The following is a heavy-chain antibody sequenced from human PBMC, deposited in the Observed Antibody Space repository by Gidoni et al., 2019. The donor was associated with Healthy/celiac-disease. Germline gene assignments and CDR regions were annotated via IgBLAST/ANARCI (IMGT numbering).Heavy chain of an antibody. D-gene: IGHD3-22*01. CDR2: ISDDGSNK. CDR3: ARDEEYYDSRGGYYYYYGMDV. CDR1: GFTFSSYA. V-gene: IGHV3-30*04. J-gene: IGHJ6*02. Sequence: QVQLVESGGGVVQPGRSLRLSCAASGFTFSSYAMHCVRQAPGKGLEWVAVISDDGSNKYYADSVKGRFTISRDNSKNTLYLQMNSLRAEDTAVYYCARDEEYYDSRGGYYYYYGMDVWGQGTTVTVSS.